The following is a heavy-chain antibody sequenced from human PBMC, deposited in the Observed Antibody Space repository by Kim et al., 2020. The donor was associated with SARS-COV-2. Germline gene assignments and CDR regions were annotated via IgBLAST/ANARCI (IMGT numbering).Heavy chain of an antibody. CDR1: GGSISSSSYY. CDR2: GYYSGST. D-gene: IGHD2-2*01. CDR3: ARDCSSTSCYRH. V-gene: IGHV4-39*07. Sequence: SETLSLTCTVSGGSISSSSYYWGWIRQPPGKGLEWSGSGYYSGSTYYNPSLKSRVTISVDTSKNQFSLKLSSVTAADTAVYYCARDCSSTSCYRHWGPGTLATVS. J-gene: IGHJ4*02.